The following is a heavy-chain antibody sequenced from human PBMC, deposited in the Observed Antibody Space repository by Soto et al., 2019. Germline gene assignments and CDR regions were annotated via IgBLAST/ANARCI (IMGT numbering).Heavy chain of an antibody. CDR1: GFTFDDYG. J-gene: IGHJ5*02. V-gene: IGHV3-20*04. CDR3: AREWGGGKPMPWFDP. D-gene: IGHD2-15*01. Sequence: GGSLRLSCAASGFTFDDYGMSWVRQAPGKGLEWVSGINWNGGNTGYADSVKGRFTISRDNAKNSLYLQMNSLRAEDTALYYCAREWGGGKPMPWFDPWGQGALVTVSS. CDR2: INWNGGNT.